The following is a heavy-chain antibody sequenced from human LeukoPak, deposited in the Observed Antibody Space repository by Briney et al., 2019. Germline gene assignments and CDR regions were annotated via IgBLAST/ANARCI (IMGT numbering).Heavy chain of an antibody. CDR3: ARGIYLWGATISH. D-gene: IGHD1-26*01. J-gene: IGHJ4*02. V-gene: IGHV1-2*02. CDR2: INPNSGGT. CDR1: GYTFTGYY. Sequence: GASVKVSCKASGYTFTGYYMHWVRQAPGQGLEWMGWINPNSGGTNYAQKFQGRVTMTRDTSISTAYMELSRLRSDDTAVYYCARGIYLWGATISHWGQGTLVTVSS.